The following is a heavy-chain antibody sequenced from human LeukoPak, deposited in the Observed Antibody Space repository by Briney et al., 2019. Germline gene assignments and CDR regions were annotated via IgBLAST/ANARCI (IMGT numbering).Heavy chain of an antibody. CDR1: GFTFSSYA. Sequence: PGRSLRLSCAASGFTFSSYAMHWVRQAPGKGLEWVAVISYDGSNKYYADSVKGRFTISRDNSKNTLYLQMNSLRAEDTAVYYCARDTGPDGTDYWGQGTLVTVSS. CDR2: ISYDGSNK. V-gene: IGHV3-30-3*01. D-gene: IGHD1-14*01. CDR3: ARDTGPDGTDY. J-gene: IGHJ4*02.